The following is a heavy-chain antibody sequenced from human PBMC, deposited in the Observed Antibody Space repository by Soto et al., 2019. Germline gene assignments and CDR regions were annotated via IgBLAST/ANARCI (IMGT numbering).Heavy chain of an antibody. CDR2: IYHSGST. D-gene: IGHD3-9*01. V-gene: IGHV4-38-2*01. CDR1: GYSISSGYY. CDR3: ARGARGLRYFDWLPNYYGMDV. J-gene: IGHJ6*02. Sequence: SETLSLTCAVSGYSISSGYYWGWIRQPPGKGLEWIGSIYHSGSTYYNPSLKSRVTISVDTSKDQFSLKLSSVTAADTAVYYCARGARGLRYFDWLPNYYGMDVWGQGTTVTVSS.